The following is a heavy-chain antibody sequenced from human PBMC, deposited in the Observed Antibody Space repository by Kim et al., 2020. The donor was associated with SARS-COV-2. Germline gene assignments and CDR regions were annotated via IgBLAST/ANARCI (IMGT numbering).Heavy chain of an antibody. CDR1: GFTFSSYA. CDR2: ISGSGDNT. D-gene: IGHD2-2*01. J-gene: IGHJ1*01. V-gene: IGHV3-23*01. Sequence: GGSLRLSCAASGFTFSSYAMGWVRQAPGKGLEWVSAISGSGDNTYYAASVKGRFTISRDSSRNTLSLQMNSLRADDTAIYYCAKGRGSGCYGAFQHWGQGTLVTVSS. CDR3: AKGRGSGCYGAFQH.